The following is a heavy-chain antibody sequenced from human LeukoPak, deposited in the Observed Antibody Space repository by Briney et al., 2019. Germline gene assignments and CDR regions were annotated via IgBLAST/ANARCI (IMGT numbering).Heavy chain of an antibody. V-gene: IGHV3-48*03. CDR1: GFTFSSYE. D-gene: IGHD1-26*01. Sequence: GGSLRLSCAASGFTFSSYEMNWVRQAPGKGLEWVSYISSSGSTIYYADSVKGRFTISRDNAKNSLYLQMNSLRAEDTAVYYCARVRGSYFDYWGQGTLVTVSS. CDR2: ISSSGSTI. CDR3: ARVRGSYFDY. J-gene: IGHJ4*02.